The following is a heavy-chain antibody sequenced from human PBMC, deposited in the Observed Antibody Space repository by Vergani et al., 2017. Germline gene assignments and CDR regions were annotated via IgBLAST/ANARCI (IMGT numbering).Heavy chain of an antibody. D-gene: IGHD3-10*01. Sequence: EVRLVESGGGLVQPGGSLRLSCAGAGFTFDTYTMAYVRQAPGKGLEWVATISSGGGDIFYADSVKGRFTISRDNSKNTLFLQMNSLKDEDTAVYYCTTAWGLYYLHGEYFQYWGRGTLVSVSS. J-gene: IGHJ1*01. CDR1: GFTFDTYT. V-gene: IGHV3-23*04. CDR3: TTAWGLYYLHGEYFQY. CDR2: ISSGGGDI.